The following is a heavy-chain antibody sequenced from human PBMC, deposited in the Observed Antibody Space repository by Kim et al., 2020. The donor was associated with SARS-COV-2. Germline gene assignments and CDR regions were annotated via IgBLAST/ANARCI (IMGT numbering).Heavy chain of an antibody. V-gene: IGHV3-30*04. CDR1: GFTFSSYA. Sequence: GGSLRLSCAASGFTFSSYAMHWVRQAPGKGLEWVAVISYDGSNKYYADSVKGRFTISRDNSKNTLYLQMNSLRAEDTAVYYCARDRGPYDSSGYPVDYWGQGTLVTVSS. CDR3: ARDRGPYDSSGYPVDY. CDR2: ISYDGSNK. J-gene: IGHJ4*02. D-gene: IGHD3-22*01.